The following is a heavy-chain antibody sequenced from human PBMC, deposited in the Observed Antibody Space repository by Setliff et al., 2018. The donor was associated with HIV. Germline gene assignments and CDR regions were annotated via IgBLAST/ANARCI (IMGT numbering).Heavy chain of an antibody. CDR3: ARLVTYNYDSSAYYPDS. CDR2: ISSSATSI. Sequence: PGGSLRLSCAASGFTFSNYAMSWVRQAPGKGLEWVSDISSSATSIYYADSVKGRFTISRDNAKNSLYLQLNSLRAEDTAVYYCARLVTYNYDSSAYYPDSWGQGTLVTVSS. CDR1: GFTFSNYA. V-gene: IGHV3-11*01. D-gene: IGHD3-22*01. J-gene: IGHJ4*02.